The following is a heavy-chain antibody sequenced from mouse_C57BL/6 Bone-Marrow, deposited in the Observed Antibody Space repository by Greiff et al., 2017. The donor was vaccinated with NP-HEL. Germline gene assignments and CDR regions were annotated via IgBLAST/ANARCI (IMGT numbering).Heavy chain of an antibody. Sequence: QVQLQQPGAELVKPGASVKMSCKASGYTFTSYWITWVKQRPGQGLEWIGDIYPGSGSTNYNEKFKSKATLTVDTSSSTAYMQLSSLTSEDSAVYYCARGSITTVVYWYFDVWGTGTTVTVSS. CDR1: GYTFTSYW. J-gene: IGHJ1*03. D-gene: IGHD1-1*01. CDR3: ARGSITTVVYWYFDV. V-gene: IGHV1-55*01. CDR2: IYPGSGST.